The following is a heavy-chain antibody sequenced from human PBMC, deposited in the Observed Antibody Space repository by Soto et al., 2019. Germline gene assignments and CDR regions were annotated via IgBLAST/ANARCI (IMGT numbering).Heavy chain of an antibody. V-gene: IGHV3-33*01. J-gene: IGHJ4*02. CDR1: GFTFSSYG. CDR2: IWYDGSNK. CDR3: ARDSRAGGVDY. D-gene: IGHD3-10*01. Sequence: GGSLRLSCAASGFTFSSYGMHWVRQAPGKGLEWVAVIWYDGSNKYYADSVKGRFTISRDNSKNMLYLQMNSLRAEDTAVYYCARDSRAGGVDYWGQGTLVTVSS.